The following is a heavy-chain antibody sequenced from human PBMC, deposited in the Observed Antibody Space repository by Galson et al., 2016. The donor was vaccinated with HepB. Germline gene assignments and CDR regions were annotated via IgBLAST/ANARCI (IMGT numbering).Heavy chain of an antibody. Sequence: SETLSLTCTVSGGSISNRNYFWGWIRQPPGKRLEWIGSIYYSGNTYNNPSLKTRVSMSVDTSKNHFSLELSSVTAADTAVYYCARRTLQPSFDYWGQGTPVSVSS. CDR3: ARRTLQPSFDY. V-gene: IGHV4-39*02. CDR1: GGSISNRNYF. J-gene: IGHJ4*02. D-gene: IGHD1-14*01. CDR2: IYYSGNT.